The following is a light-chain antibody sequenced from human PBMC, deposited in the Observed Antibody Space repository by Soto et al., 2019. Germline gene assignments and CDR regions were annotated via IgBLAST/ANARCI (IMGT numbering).Light chain of an antibody. CDR2: QDT. J-gene: IGLJ1*01. CDR3: QAWDSSYV. CDR1: KLGNEY. Sequence: SYELTQPPSVSVSPGQTATITCSGDKLGNEYTSWYQQKPGQSPVLIIYQDTRRPSGIPERFSGSNSGTTATLTISGTQAMDEADYYCQAWDSSYVFGTGTKLTVL. V-gene: IGLV3-1*01.